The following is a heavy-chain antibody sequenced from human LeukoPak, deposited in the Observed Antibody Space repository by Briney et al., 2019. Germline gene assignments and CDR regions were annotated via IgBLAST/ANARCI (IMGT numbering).Heavy chain of an antibody. D-gene: IGHD4-17*01. CDR3: ARGTNNGDYGFDY. V-gene: IGHV1-69*05. CDR2: IIPIFGTA. Sequence: ASVKVSCKASGGTFSSYAISWVRQAPGQGLEGMGRIIPIFGTANYAQKFQGRVTITTDESTRTAYMELSSLRSEDTAVYNYARGTNNGDYGFDYSGPGNLVTVHS. CDR1: GGTFSSYA. J-gene: IGHJ4*02.